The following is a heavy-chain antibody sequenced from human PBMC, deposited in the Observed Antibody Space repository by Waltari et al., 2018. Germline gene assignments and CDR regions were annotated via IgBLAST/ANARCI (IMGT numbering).Heavy chain of an antibody. CDR2: MSYNGAT. D-gene: IGHD5-12*01. CDR1: GGSLTSNRHY. J-gene: IGHJ3*01. V-gene: IGHV4-39*02. CDR3: ATYIGASIGTAAFDV. Sequence: QLQLQESGPGLGKPSETLSLTCIVSGGSLTSNRHYWAWIRQPPGQGLEWIGTMSYNGATYSSPSLKSRVTVSRDTSKNHLSLKLGSVTAADTAVYYCATYIGASIGTAAFDVCGQGTMVTVSS.